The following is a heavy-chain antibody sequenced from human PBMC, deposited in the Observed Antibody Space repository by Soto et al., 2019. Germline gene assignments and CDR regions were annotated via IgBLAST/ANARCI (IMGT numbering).Heavy chain of an antibody. CDR2: VLQSGDGT. CDR3: VRDYYHISGSHYDIPLDS. V-gene: IGHV3-23*01. CDR1: GFTFNNYA. J-gene: IGHJ5*01. Sequence: GGSLRLSCAASGFTFNNYAMTWVRQAPGKGPEWVSTVLQSGDGTFYADSVRGRFIISRDNSKDTLYLQMNSLRAEDTAVYQCVRDYYHISGSHYDIPLDSWGHGTLVTVS. D-gene: IGHD3-10*01.